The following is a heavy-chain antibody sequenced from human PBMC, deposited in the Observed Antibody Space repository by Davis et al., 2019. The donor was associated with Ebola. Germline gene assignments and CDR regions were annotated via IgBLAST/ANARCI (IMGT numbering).Heavy chain of an antibody. CDR3: AKQWYSSGWYYYYGMDV. V-gene: IGHV3-23*01. Sequence: GESLKISCAASGFTFSSYAMSWVRQAPGKGLEWVSAISGSGGSTYYADSVKGRFTISRDNSKNTLYLQMNSLRAEDTAVYYCAKQWYSSGWYYYYGMDVWGQGTKVTVSS. CDR2: ISGSGGST. CDR1: GFTFSSYA. J-gene: IGHJ6*02. D-gene: IGHD6-19*01.